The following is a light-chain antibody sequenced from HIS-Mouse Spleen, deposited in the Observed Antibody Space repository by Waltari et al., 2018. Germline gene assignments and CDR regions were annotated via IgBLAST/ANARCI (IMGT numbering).Light chain of an antibody. CDR3: QQYDNLPPVIT. CDR1: QDISNY. CDR2: AAS. Sequence: DIQMTQSPSSLSASVGDRVTITCQASQDISNYLNWYQQKPGKAPKLLIDAASNLETGVPSRFSGSGSGTDFTFTISSLQPEDIATYYCQQYDNLPPVITFGQGTRLEIK. J-gene: IGKJ5*01. V-gene: IGKV1-33*01.